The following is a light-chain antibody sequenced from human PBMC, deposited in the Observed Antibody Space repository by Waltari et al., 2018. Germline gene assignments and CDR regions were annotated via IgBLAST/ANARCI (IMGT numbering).Light chain of an antibody. CDR2: ATS. CDR3: QQSNSIPYT. Sequence: DIQMTQSPSSLSVSVGDRVTITCRASQSISRNLNWYQQKPGKAPKLLIYATSGLQTGVPSRFSGSGSGTDFTLTISSLQPEDFATYYCQQSNSIPYTFGQGTKLEI. J-gene: IGKJ2*01. CDR1: QSISRN. V-gene: IGKV1-39*01.